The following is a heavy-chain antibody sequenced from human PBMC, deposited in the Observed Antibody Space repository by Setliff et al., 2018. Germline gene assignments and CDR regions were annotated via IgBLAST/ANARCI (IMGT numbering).Heavy chain of an antibody. CDR2: IFYSGDT. CDR3: ARDRTYYSSGTYTRWFDY. V-gene: IGHV4-61*10. Sequence: ETLSLTCTVSGDPMSSRRYYWAWIRQPAGKGLEWIGFIFYSGDTKSNPSLKSRVTMSVDTSKNQFSLQLSSVTAADTAVYYCARDRTYYSSGTYTRWFDYWGQGTLVTVSS. CDR1: GDPMSSRRYY. D-gene: IGHD3-10*01. J-gene: IGHJ4*02.